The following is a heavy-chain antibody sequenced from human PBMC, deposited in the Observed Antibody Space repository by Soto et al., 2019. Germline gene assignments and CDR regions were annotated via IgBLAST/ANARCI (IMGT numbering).Heavy chain of an antibody. CDR3: AREDTAMGPRGGRAKGAAYY. CDR2: ISSSSSYI. V-gene: IGHV3-21*01. J-gene: IGHJ4*02. Sequence: ESVGGLVKPGGSLRLSCAASGFTFRSYSMNWVRQAPGKGLEWVSSISSSSSYIYYADSVKGRFTISRDNANNSQYLQMTRLRAEDTAVYYCAREDTAMGPRGGRAKGAAYYWGQGPLVTVSS. CDR1: GFTFRSYS. D-gene: IGHD5-18*01.